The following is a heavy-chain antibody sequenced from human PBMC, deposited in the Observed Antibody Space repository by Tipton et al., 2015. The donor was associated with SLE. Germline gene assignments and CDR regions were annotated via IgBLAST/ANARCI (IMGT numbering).Heavy chain of an antibody. J-gene: IGHJ2*01. CDR1: GGSFSGYY. V-gene: IGHV4-34*01. D-gene: IGHD2-15*01. CDR3: ARDVYCSGGSCFDWYFDL. CDR2: IYSSGST. Sequence: TLSLTCAVYGGSFSGYYWGWIRQPPGKGLEWIGSIYSSGSTLYNPSLSSRVTMSVDTSNNQFSLKLSSVTAADTAVYYCARDVYCSGGSCFDWYFDLWGRGTLVTVSS.